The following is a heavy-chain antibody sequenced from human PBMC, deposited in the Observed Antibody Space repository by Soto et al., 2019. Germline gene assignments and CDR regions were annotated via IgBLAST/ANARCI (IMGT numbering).Heavy chain of an antibody. J-gene: IGHJ4*02. CDR1: GDSISSSY. V-gene: IGHV4-59*01. CDR2: ISYSGST. D-gene: IGHD1-26*01. CDR3: TRDRQGWEPTIVTSFDY. Sequence: HVQLQESGPGLVKPSETLSLTCTVSGDSISSSYWSWIRQPPGKGLEWIGYISYSGSTTYNPSLKSRVTMSVDTSKNQFSLKLRSVTAADTAVYYCTRDRQGWEPTIVTSFDYWGQGILVTVSS.